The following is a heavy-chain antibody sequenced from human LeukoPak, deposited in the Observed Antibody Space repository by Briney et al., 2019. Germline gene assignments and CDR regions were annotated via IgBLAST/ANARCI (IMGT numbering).Heavy chain of an antibody. CDR3: AKDSPILTV. J-gene: IGHJ3*01. D-gene: IGHD3-9*01. Sequence: GGSLRLSCAASGVAFGTHGMSWGRQGPGKGLEWVSALDGTGTSIYYADSVKGRFTISRDNSKNTLFLQMNSLRAEDTAIYYCAKDSPILTVWGQGTMVTVSS. CDR2: LDGTGTSI. V-gene: IGHV3-23*01. CDR1: GVAFGTHG.